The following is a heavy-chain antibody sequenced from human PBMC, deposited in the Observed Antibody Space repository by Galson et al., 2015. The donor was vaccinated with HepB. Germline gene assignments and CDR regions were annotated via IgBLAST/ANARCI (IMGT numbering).Heavy chain of an antibody. Sequence: SVKVSCKASGGTFSSYAISWVRQAPGQGLEWMGGIIPIFGTANYAQKFQGRVTITADKSTSTAYMELSSLRSEDTAVYYCARRGRGYSYGLNWFDPWGQGTLVTVSS. V-gene: IGHV1-69*06. CDR1: GGTFSSYA. J-gene: IGHJ5*02. CDR3: ARRGRGYSYGLNWFDP. D-gene: IGHD5-18*01. CDR2: IIPIFGTA.